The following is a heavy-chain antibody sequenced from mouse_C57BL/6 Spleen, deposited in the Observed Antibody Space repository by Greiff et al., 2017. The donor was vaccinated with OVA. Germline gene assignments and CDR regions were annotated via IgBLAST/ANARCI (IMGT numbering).Heavy chain of an antibody. Sequence: EVQLQQSGPELVKPGASVKIPCKASGYTFTDYNMDWVKQSHGKSLEWIGDINPNNGGTIYNQKFKGKATLTVDKSSSTAYMELRSLTSEDTAVYYCARDEGNYEGGYAMDYWGQGTSVTVSS. J-gene: IGHJ4*01. D-gene: IGHD2-1*01. CDR2: INPNNGGT. CDR3: ARDEGNYEGGYAMDY. V-gene: IGHV1-18*01. CDR1: GYTFTDYN.